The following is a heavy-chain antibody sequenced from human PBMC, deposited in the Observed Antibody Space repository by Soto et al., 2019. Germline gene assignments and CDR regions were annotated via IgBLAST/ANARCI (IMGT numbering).Heavy chain of an antibody. CDR3: ARGIAAAGAPRYYYYGMDV. CDR1: GFTFSSYG. D-gene: IGHD6-13*01. Sequence: QVQLVESGGGVVQPGRSLRLSCAASGFTFSSYGMHWVRQAPGKGLEWVAVIWYDGSNKYYADSVKGRFTISRDNSKNTLYLQMNSLRAEDTAVYYCARGIAAAGAPRYYYYGMDVWGQGTTVTVSS. J-gene: IGHJ6*02. V-gene: IGHV3-33*01. CDR2: IWYDGSNK.